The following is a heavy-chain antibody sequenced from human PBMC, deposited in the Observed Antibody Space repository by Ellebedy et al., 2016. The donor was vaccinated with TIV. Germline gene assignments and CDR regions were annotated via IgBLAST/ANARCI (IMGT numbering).Heavy chain of an antibody. Sequence: GGSLRLSCAASGFSISTYAMHWVRQAPGKGLEWVAFMSFDGAQKYHADSVKGRFTVSRDNSKNTLYLEMSSLRAEDTAIYYCATGDGEFYFYGMDVWGQGTTVTVSS. CDR3: ATGDGEFYFYGMDV. CDR2: MSFDGAQK. J-gene: IGHJ6*02. V-gene: IGHV3-30*03. CDR1: GFSISTYA.